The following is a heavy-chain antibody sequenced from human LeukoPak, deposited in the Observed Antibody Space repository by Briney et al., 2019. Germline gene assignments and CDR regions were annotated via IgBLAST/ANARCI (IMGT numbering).Heavy chain of an antibody. CDR2: IYTSGST. CDR3: ARESIAGYMDV. D-gene: IGHD6-6*01. Sequence: SETLSLTCTVSGGSISSGSYYWSWIRQPAGKGLEWIGRIYTSGSTNYNPSLKSRVTISVDTSKNQFSLKLSSVTAADTAVYYCARESIAGYMDVWGKGTTVTISS. CDR1: GGSISSGSYY. J-gene: IGHJ6*03. V-gene: IGHV4-61*02.